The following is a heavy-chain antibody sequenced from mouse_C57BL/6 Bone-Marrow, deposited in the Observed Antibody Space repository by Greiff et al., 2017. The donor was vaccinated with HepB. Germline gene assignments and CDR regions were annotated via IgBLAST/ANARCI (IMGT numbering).Heavy chain of an antibody. CDR2: IRLKSDNYAT. CDR3: TRGASYAMDY. D-gene: IGHD6-1*01. J-gene: IGHJ4*01. V-gene: IGHV6-3*01. CDR1: GFTFSNYW. Sequence: EVKGEESGGGLVQPGGSMKLSCVASGFTFSNYWMNWVRQSPEKGLEWVAQIRLKSDNYATHYAESVKGRFTISRDDSKSSVYLQMNNLRAEDTGIYYCTRGASYAMDYWGQGTSVTVSS.